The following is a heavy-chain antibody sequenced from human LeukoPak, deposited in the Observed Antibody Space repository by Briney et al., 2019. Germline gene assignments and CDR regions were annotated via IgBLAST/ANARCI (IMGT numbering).Heavy chain of an antibody. V-gene: IGHV4-4*07. D-gene: IGHD2-15*01. J-gene: IGHJ3*02. CDR2: IYTRGST. Sequence: SETLSLTCTVSGGSINNYYWSWIRQPARKGLEWIGRIYTRGSTNYNPSIKSRVTMSVDTSKNQFSLKLSSVTAADTAVYYCARGRYCSADICSGGDAFDIWGQGTMVSVSS. CDR3: ARGRYCSADICSGGDAFDI. CDR1: GGSINNYY.